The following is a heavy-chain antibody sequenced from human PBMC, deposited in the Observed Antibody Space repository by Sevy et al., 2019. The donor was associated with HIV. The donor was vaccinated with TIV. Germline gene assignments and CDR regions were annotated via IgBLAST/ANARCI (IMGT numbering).Heavy chain of an antibody. J-gene: IGHJ3*02. CDR1: GFTFSSYA. CDR3: AKPGLSWVSAFDI. Sequence: GGSLRLSCAASGFTFSSYAMSWVRQAPGKGLEWVSAISGSGGSTYYADSVKGRFTISRDNSKNTLYLQMNSLRAEDTAVYYCAKPGLSWVSAFDIWGQRTMVTVSS. CDR2: ISGSGGST. D-gene: IGHD3-22*01. V-gene: IGHV3-23*01.